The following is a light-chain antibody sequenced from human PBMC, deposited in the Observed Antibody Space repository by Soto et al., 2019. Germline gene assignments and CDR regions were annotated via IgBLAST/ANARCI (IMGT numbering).Light chain of an antibody. CDR1: SSNIGAGYD. V-gene: IGLV1-40*01. J-gene: IGLJ2*01. CDR2: GNS. Sequence: QSVLTQPPSVSGAPGQRVTISCTWSSSNIGAGYDVHWYQQLPGTAPKLIIYGNSNRPSGVPDRFSGSKSGTSASLAITGLQVEDEDDYYYQSSCSSVSVLFGGGTKLTVL. CDR3: QSSCSSVSVL.